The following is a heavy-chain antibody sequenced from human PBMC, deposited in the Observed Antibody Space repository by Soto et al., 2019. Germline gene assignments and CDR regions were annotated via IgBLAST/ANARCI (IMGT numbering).Heavy chain of an antibody. D-gene: IGHD2-2*01. V-gene: IGHV3-48*03. J-gene: IGHJ6*02. Sequence: EVQLVESGGGLVQPGGSLRLSCAASGFSFSGHSMNWVRQAPGKGLEWVSYISLNLQTIYYADSVKGRFTISRDNAKNSLYRQMNTLRAEHTAIYYRTRDLTGYAMDVWGQGTTVTVSS. CDR2: ISLNLQTI. CDR1: GFSFSGHS. CDR3: TRDLTGYAMDV.